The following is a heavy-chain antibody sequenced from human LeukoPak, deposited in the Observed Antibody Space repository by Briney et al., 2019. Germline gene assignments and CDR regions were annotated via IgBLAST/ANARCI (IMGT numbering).Heavy chain of an antibody. V-gene: IGHV1-18*01. D-gene: IGHD3-22*01. CDR2: IGAYNGNT. CDR1: GYTFTSYG. Sequence: ASVKVSCKASGYTFTSYGISWVRQAPGQGLEWMGWIGAYNGNTNYAQKLQGRVTMTTDASTSTAYMELRSLRSDDTAVYYRATGTHDPYDSSGHYSLWGQGTLVTVSS. CDR3: ATGTHDPYDSSGHYSL. J-gene: IGHJ4*02.